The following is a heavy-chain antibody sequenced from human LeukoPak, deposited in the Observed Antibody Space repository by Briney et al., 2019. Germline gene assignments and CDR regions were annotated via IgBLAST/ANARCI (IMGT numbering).Heavy chain of an antibody. D-gene: IGHD6-13*01. CDR3: ARGRIAKRFDP. J-gene: IGHJ5*02. CDR2: MNPNSGNT. CDR1: GCTFTSYD. V-gene: IGHV1-8*01. Sequence: GASVNVSCKASGCTFTSYDINWVRQATGQGLEWMGWMNPNSGNTGYAQKFQGRVTMTRNTSISTAYMELGSLRSEDTAVYYCARGRIAKRFDPWGQGTLVTVSS.